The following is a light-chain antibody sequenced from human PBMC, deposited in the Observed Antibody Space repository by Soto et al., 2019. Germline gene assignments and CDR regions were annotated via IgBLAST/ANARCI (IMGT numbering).Light chain of an antibody. Sequence: EIVMTQSPATLSVSPGERATLSCRASQSVSSNLAWYQQKPGQAPRLLIYGATTRATVIPARFSGSGSVTEFTLTISSLQSEDFAVYYCQQYNNWPKTFGQGTKVDIK. V-gene: IGKV3-15*01. CDR2: GAT. CDR3: QQYNNWPKT. J-gene: IGKJ1*01. CDR1: QSVSSN.